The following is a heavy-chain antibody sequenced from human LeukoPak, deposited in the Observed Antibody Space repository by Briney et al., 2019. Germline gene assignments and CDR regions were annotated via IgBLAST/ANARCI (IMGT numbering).Heavy chain of an antibody. J-gene: IGHJ3*02. CDR1: GFTFSSYS. CDR3: ARERYYDFWSGSNAFDI. V-gene: IGHV3-21*01. Sequence: GGSLRLSCAASGFTFSSYSMNWVRQAPGKELEWVSSISSSSSYIYYADSVKGRFTISRDNAKNSLYLQMNSLRAEDTAVYYCARERYYDFWSGSNAFDIWGQGTMVTVSS. D-gene: IGHD3-3*01. CDR2: ISSSSSYI.